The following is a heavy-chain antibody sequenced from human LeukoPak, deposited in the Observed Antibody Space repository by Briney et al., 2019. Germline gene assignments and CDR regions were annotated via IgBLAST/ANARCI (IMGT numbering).Heavy chain of an antibody. CDR3: ARDVGNYYDSSSYTFEH. Sequence: GASVKVSDKASGYIFNSYGIGWVRQAPGQGLEWMGWINVYNGNTNYAQKFQGRVTMTTDTSTSTAYMEMRSLRSDDTAVYYCARDVGNYYDSSSYTFEHWGQGTLVTVSS. CDR2: INVYNGNT. CDR1: GYIFNSYG. D-gene: IGHD3-22*01. V-gene: IGHV1-18*01. J-gene: IGHJ4*02.